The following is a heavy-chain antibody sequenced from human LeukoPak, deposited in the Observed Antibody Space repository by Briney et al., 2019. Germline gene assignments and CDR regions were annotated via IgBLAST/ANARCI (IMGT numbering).Heavy chain of an antibody. CDR2: IYYSGNT. V-gene: IGHV4-39*01. CDR1: GDSISSSNYY. J-gene: IGHJ5*02. D-gene: IGHD6-13*01. Sequence: SETLSLTCTVSGDSISSSNYYWGPVRQPPGKGLGWIGSIYYSGNTYYNPSLKSRVTISVDTSKSQFSLKLSSVTAADSAMYYCARHRAVAAVGAVHWFDPWGQGTLVTVSS. CDR3: ARHRAVAAVGAVHWFDP.